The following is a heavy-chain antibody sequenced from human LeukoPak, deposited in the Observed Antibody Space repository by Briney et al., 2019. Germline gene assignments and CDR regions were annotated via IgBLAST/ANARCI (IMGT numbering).Heavy chain of an antibody. CDR3: ARRLRQNLFDP. Sequence: SETLSLTCTVSGVSISSDYWSWIRLPPGKGLEWIGYIYYSGSSNYNPSLKSRVTMSVDTSKNQFSLKLTSVAAADTAVYYCARRLRQNLFDPWGQGTLVTVSS. V-gene: IGHV4-59*08. J-gene: IGHJ5*02. D-gene: IGHD4-17*01. CDR2: IYYSGSS. CDR1: GVSISSDY.